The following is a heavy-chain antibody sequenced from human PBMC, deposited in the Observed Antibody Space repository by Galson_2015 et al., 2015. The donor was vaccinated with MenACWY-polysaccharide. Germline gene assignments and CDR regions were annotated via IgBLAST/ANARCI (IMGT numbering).Heavy chain of an antibody. CDR2: INSGSTTI. CDR1: GFSIHTYT. J-gene: IGHJ4*02. CDR3: ATGDYVGQGGRSY. V-gene: IGHV3-48*02. D-gene: IGHD4-23*01. Sequence: SLRLSCAASGFSIHTYTVIWVRQVPGKGLEWLSYINSGSTTIHYADSVKGRFTVSRDNVKNSVYLQMNSLRDGDTALYYCATGDYVGQGGRSYWGQGTLVTVSS.